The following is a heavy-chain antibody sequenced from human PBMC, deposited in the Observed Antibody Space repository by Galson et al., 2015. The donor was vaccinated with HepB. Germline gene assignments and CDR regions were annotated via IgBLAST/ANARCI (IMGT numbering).Heavy chain of an antibody. D-gene: IGHD6-19*01. CDR3: ARTTAQGSADY. Sequence: SETLSLTCDVSGGSISNFHWSWIRQPPGKGLEWIAYIYSNGNTKYNPSLQSRVTMSVDTSKNHFSLKLSSVTAADTAVYYCARTTAQGSADYWGQGTLVTVSS. CDR1: GGSISNFH. J-gene: IGHJ4*02. CDR2: IYSNGNT. V-gene: IGHV4-59*08.